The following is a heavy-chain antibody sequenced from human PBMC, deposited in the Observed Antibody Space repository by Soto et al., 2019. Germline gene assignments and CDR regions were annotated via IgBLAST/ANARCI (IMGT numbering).Heavy chain of an antibody. J-gene: IGHJ6*02. Sequence: GSLRLSCAASGFTFSSYWMSWVRQAPGKGLEWVANIKQDGSEKYYVDSVKGRFTISRDNAKNTLYLQMNSLRAEDTAVYYCARDYNIVVVPAATSYYYYGMDVWGQGTTVTVSS. CDR2: IKQDGSEK. V-gene: IGHV3-7*01. D-gene: IGHD2-2*01. CDR1: GFTFSSYW. CDR3: ARDYNIVVVPAATSYYYYGMDV.